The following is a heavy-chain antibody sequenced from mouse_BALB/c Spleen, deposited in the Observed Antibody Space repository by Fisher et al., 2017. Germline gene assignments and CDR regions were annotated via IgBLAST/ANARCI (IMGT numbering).Heavy chain of an antibody. CDR3: ARGERSYAMDY. D-gene: IGHD1-1*01. Sequence: KFKGKATLTVDKSSSTAYMQLKSLTSEDSAVYYCARGERSYAMDYWGQGTSVTVSS. V-gene: IGHV1-42*01. J-gene: IGHJ4*01.